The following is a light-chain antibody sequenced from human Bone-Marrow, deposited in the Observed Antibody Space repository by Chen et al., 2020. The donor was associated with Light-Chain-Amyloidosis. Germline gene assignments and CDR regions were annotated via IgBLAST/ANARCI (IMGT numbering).Light chain of an antibody. J-gene: IGKJ4*01. CDR3: QQYGTSPLA. Sequence: EIVLTQSPGTLSLSPGEGANLSCRASQTISSNYLTWYQQKFGQAPRLRIYGSSSRATGIPGRFTGSGSGTDFTLTINRLEPEDFAMYYCQQYGTSPLAFGGGTKVEIK. V-gene: IGKV3-20*01. CDR2: GSS. CDR1: QTISSNY.